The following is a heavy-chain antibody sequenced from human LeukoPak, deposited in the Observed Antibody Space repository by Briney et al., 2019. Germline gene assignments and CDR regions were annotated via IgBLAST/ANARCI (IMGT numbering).Heavy chain of an antibody. V-gene: IGHV4-39*01. Sequence: SETLSLTCTVSGGSISSRRYCWGWIRQPPGKGLEWIGSIYYSGSTYYNPSLKSRLTMLIDTSENQFSLNLNSVTAADTAIYYCASPRLRAVAGSIAFDIWGQGTMVTVSS. J-gene: IGHJ3*02. D-gene: IGHD6-19*01. CDR1: GGSISSRRYC. CDR3: ASPRLRAVAGSIAFDI. CDR2: IYYSGST.